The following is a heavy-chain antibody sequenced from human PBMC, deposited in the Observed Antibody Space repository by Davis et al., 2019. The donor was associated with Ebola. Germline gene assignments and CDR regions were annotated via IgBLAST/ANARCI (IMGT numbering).Heavy chain of an antibody. D-gene: IGHD6-13*01. CDR3: ARDRFTAAGGMDV. J-gene: IGHJ6*02. Sequence: GGSLRLSCAASGFTFRTYAMNWVRQAPGKGLEWVSYISGSATSTFYADSVKGRFTISRDNAKTSLYLQMNSLRDEDTAIYYCARDRFTAAGGMDVWGRGTTVTVSS. CDR1: GFTFRTYA. V-gene: IGHV3-21*04. CDR2: ISGSATST.